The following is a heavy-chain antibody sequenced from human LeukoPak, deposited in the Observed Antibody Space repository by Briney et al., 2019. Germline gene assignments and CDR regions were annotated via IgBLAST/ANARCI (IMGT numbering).Heavy chain of an antibody. V-gene: IGHV4-30-2*05. J-gene: IGHJ3*02. CDR2: IYHSGST. CDR1: GGSISSGGYS. CDR3: ARVTITSAFDI. D-gene: IGHD4/OR15-4a*01. Sequence: SETLSLTCAVSGGSISSGGYSWSWIRQPPGKGLEWIGYIYHSGSTYYNPSLKSRVTISVDTSKNQFSLKLSSVTAADTAVYYCARVTITSAFDIWGQGTVVTVSS.